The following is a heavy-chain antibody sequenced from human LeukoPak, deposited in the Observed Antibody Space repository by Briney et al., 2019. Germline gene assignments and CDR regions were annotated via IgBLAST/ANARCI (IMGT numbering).Heavy chain of an antibody. J-gene: IGHJ4*02. CDR2: IYHSGST. Sequence: KTSETLSLTCTVSGYSISSGYYWGWIRQPPGKGLEWIGSIYHSGSTYYNPSLKSRVTISVDTSKNQFSLKLSSVTAADTAVYYCVRDHYYNSSGYTFGYWGQGTLVTVSS. CDR3: VRDHYYNSSGYTFGY. D-gene: IGHD3-22*01. CDR1: GYSISSGYY. V-gene: IGHV4-38-2*02.